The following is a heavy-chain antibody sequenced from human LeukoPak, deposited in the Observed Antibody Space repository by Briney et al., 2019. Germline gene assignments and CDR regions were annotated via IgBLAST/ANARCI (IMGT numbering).Heavy chain of an antibody. CDR3: ARVKVGCSGGSCYSGMLYYYYYYMDV. D-gene: IGHD2-15*01. J-gene: IGHJ6*03. CDR1: GYTFTGYY. CDR2: INPNSGGT. Sequence: ASVKVSCKASGYTFTGYYIHWVRQAPGQGLEWMGWINPNSGGTNYAQKFQGRDTMTRDTSISTAYMELSRLRSDDTAVYYCARVKVGCSGGSCYSGMLYYYYYYMDVWGKGTTVTVSS. V-gene: IGHV1-2*02.